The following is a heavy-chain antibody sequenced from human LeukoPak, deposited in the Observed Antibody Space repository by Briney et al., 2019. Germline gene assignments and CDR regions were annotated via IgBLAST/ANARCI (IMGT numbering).Heavy chain of an antibody. D-gene: IGHD6-6*01. V-gene: IGHV3-15*04. CDR3: VWSSTWDKRFYLDQ. J-gene: IGHJ4*02. CDR1: GFTFNLAW. Sequence: GGSLRLSCAASGFTFNLAWMSWVRQTPGKGLQWVARIAVTPDGPATDYTTPVRGRFTISRDDSRNMVYLQMSSLRTDDTAVYYCVWSSTWDKRFYLDQWGQGTLVTVSS. CDR2: IAVTPDGPAT.